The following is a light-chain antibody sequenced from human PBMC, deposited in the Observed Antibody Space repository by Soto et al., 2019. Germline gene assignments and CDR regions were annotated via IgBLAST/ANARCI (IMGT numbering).Light chain of an antibody. CDR3: QSYAVRLSVF. CDR2: GNT. Sequence: QSVLTQPPSVSGAPGQRVTFSCAGTSSNIGTGYDVHWYQHRPGTAPKLLIYGNTNRPSGVPYRFSGSKSGNSASLAITGLQAEDEAVYYCQSYAVRLSVFFGGGTKLTGL. CDR1: SSNIGTGYD. J-gene: IGLJ2*01. V-gene: IGLV1-40*01.